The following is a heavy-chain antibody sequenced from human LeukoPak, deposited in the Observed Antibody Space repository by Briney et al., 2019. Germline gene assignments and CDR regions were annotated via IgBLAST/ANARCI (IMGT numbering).Heavy chain of an antibody. CDR1: GYTFTTYG. D-gene: IGHD2/OR15-2a*01. V-gene: IGHV1-2*02. J-gene: IGHJ5*02. CDR2: INPNSGGT. Sequence: APVKVSCKASGYTFTTYGISWVRQAPGQGLEWMGWINPNSGGTNYAQKFQGRVTMTRDTSISTAYMELSRLRSDDTAVYYCARGSTSPEHPWGQGTLVTVSS. CDR3: ARGSTSPEHP.